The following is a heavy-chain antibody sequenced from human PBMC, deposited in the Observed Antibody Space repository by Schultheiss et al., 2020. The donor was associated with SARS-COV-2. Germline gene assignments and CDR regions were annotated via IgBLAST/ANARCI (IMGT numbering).Heavy chain of an antibody. CDR2: IYTSGST. CDR1: GGSFSGYY. CDR3: ARERFGELFSVSYFDY. J-gene: IGHJ4*02. V-gene: IGHV4-59*10. D-gene: IGHD3-10*01. Sequence: SETLSLTCAVYGGSFSGYYWSWIRQPPGKGLEWIGRIYTSGSTNYNPSLKSRVTISVDTSKNQFSLKLSSVTAADTAVYYCARERFGELFSVSYFDYWGQGTLVTVSS.